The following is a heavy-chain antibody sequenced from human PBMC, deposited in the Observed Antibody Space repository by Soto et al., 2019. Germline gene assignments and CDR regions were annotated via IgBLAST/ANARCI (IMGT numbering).Heavy chain of an antibody. CDR2: IYPADSDT. V-gene: IGHV5-51*01. J-gene: IGHJ3*02. CDR3: ASPSHRRDDALAI. CDR1: GYSFTSNW. Sequence: PGESLKISCKGSGYSFTSNWIAWVRQMPGKGLEWMGIIYPADSDTRYSPSFQGQVTILADKSISTAYLQWSSLKASDTAMYYCASPSHRRDDALAIWGQGTMVTVSS.